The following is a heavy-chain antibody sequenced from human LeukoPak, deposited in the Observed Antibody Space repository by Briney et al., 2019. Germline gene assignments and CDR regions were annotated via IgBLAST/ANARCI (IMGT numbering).Heavy chain of an antibody. CDR3: AREGYYGSGSYYYYYGMDV. J-gene: IGHJ6*02. D-gene: IGHD3-10*01. CDR2: ISAYNGNT. Sequence: GASVKVSCKASGYTFTSYGISWVRQAPGQGLEWMGWISAYNGNTNNAQKLQGRVTMTTDTSTSTAYMELRSLRSDDTAVYYCAREGYYGSGSYYYYYGMDVWGQGTTVTVSS. CDR1: GYTFTSYG. V-gene: IGHV1-18*01.